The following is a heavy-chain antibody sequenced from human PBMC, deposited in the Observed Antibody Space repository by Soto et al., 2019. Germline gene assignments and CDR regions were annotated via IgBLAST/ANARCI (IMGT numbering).Heavy chain of an antibody. D-gene: IGHD2-21*02. J-gene: IGHJ4*02. CDR3: VSGDAWRVLLAD. CDR1: VASINSGGYY. CDR2: LYFTGNT. V-gene: IGHV4-31*03. Sequence: PSETLWLTGTFPVASINSGGYYWNWVRLLPGRGLEWIGYLYFTGNTYYNPSLESRVTISLDTPQNQFSLELNSVSAADTAVYYCVSGDAWRVLLADWGQGALVTVSS.